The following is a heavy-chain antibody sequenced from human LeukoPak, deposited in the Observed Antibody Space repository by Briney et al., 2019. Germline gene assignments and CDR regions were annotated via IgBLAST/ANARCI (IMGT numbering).Heavy chain of an antibody. CDR3: ARDRAGIFEVAYYFDY. V-gene: IGHV3-30*03. Sequence: GGSLRLSCAASGFTFSSYGMHWVRQAPGKGLEWVAVISYDGSNKYYADSVKGRFTISRDNSKNTLYLQMNSLRAEDTAVYYCARDRAGIFEVAYYFDYWGQGTLVTVSS. J-gene: IGHJ4*02. CDR1: GFTFSSYG. D-gene: IGHD3-3*01. CDR2: ISYDGSNK.